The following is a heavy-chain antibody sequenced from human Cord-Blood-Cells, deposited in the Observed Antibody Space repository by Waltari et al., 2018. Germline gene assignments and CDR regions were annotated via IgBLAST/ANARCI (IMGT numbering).Heavy chain of an antibody. CDR2: IREDGSEK. Sequence: EVQLVESGGGLVQPGGSLRLSCAASGFTFSSYRMSWVRQAPGKGLEWEDNIREDGSEKLYVDSGKGRFTISRDNAKNSLYLQMNSLGAEDTAVYYCARNSGSYIDYWGQGTLVTVSS. D-gene: IGHD1-26*01. CDR3: ARNSGSYIDY. CDR1: GFTFSSYR. J-gene: IGHJ4*02. V-gene: IGHV3-7*01.